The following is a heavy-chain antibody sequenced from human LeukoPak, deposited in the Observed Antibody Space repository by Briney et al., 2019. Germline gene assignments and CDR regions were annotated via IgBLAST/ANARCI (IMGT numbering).Heavy chain of an antibody. CDR2: IKQDGSEK. Sequence: GGSLRLSCAASGFTFSSSWMTWVRQAPGKGLEWVANIKQDGSEKYYVDSVKGRFTISRDNAKNSLFLQMNSLRAEDTAMYYCARDPYDSNSYGAFDIWGQGTMVTVSS. CDR1: GFTFSSSW. CDR3: ARDPYDSNSYGAFDI. J-gene: IGHJ3*02. V-gene: IGHV3-7*01. D-gene: IGHD3-22*01.